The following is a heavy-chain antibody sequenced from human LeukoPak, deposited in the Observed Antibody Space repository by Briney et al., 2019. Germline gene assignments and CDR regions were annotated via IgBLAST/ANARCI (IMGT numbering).Heavy chain of an antibody. Sequence: SVTVSCKASGDTFSSYVISWVRQAPGQGLEWMGGINPVFGTAHYPQKFQDRVTITADESTSPAYMELSSLRSEDTAVYYCAKTFLTAYDTYFYYYGLDVWGQGTPVTVSS. CDR1: GDTFSSYV. D-gene: IGHD3-9*01. V-gene: IGHV1-69*13. J-gene: IGHJ6*02. CDR3: AKTFLTAYDTYFYYYGLDV. CDR2: INPVFGTA.